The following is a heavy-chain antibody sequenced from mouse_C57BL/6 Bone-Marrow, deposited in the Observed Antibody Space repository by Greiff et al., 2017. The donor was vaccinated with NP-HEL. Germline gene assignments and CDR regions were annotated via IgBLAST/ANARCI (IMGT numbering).Heavy chain of an antibody. J-gene: IGHJ4*01. D-gene: IGHD1-1*01. CDR1: GFSLTSYG. V-gene: IGHV2-2*01. CDR3: ARNLRRNAMDY. CDR2: IWSGGST. Sequence: VQLQQSGPGLVQPSQSLSITCTVSGFSLTSYGVHWVRQSPGKGLEWLGVIWSGGSTDYNAAFISRLSISKDNSKSQVFFKMNSLQADDTAIYYCARNLRRNAMDYWGQGTSVTVSS.